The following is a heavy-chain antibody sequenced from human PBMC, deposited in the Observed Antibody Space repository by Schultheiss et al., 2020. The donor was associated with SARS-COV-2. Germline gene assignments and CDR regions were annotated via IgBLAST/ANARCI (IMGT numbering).Heavy chain of an antibody. CDR2: IYYSGST. Sequence: SETLSLTCTVSGGSISSSSYYWGWIRQPPGKGLEWIGSIYYSGSTNYNPSLKSRVTISVDKSKNQFSLKLSSVTAADTAVYYCARRYSSSSGLGFDSWGQGTLVTVSS. J-gene: IGHJ5*01. D-gene: IGHD6-6*01. CDR3: ARRYSSSSGLGFDS. V-gene: IGHV4-39*07. CDR1: GGSISSSSYY.